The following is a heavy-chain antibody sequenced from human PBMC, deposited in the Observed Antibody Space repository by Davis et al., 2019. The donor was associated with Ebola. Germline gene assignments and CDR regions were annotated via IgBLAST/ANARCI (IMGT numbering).Heavy chain of an antibody. D-gene: IGHD3-9*01. CDR2: ISAAGGAA. J-gene: IGHJ2*01. Sequence: PGGSLRLSCAASGLTFSSFAMSWVRQAPGRGLEWLSSISAAGGAAHYADSVKGRLIISRDNSKNTLSLQINSLRAEDTAVYYCARPRVLRYFDWFEGYFDLWGRGTLVTVSS. CDR3: ARPRVLRYFDWFEGYFDL. CDR1: GLTFSSFA. V-gene: IGHV3-23*01.